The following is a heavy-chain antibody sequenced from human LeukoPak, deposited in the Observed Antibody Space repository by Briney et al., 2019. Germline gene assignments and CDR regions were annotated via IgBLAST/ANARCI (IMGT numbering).Heavy chain of an antibody. V-gene: IGHV3-21*01. CDR2: IISSSYM. Sequence: GGSLRLSCAASGFTFSADSMSWVRQAPGKGLEWVSSIISSSYMYYADSVKGRFTISRDNAKNSLYLQMNSLRAEDTAVYYCARDQVLGAPAAIRGYYYYYDMDVWGQGTTVTVSS. J-gene: IGHJ6*02. CDR1: GFTFSADS. CDR3: ARDQVLGAPAAIRGYYYYYDMDV. D-gene: IGHD2-2*02.